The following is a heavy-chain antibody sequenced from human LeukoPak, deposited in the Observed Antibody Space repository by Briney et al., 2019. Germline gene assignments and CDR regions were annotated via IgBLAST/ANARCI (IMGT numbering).Heavy chain of an antibody. Sequence: PGGSLRLSCAASGFTVSSNYMSWVRQAPGKGLEWVSVIYSGGSTYYADSVKGRFTISRDNSKNTLYLQMNSLRAEDTAVYYCAKDDYDFWSGYYGSGPFDYWGQGTLVTVSS. V-gene: IGHV3-53*01. J-gene: IGHJ4*02. CDR2: IYSGGST. CDR3: AKDDYDFWSGYYGSGPFDY. CDR1: GFTVSSNY. D-gene: IGHD3-3*01.